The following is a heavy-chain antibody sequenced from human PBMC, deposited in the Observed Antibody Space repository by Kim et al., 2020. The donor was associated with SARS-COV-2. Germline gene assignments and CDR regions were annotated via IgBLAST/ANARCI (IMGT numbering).Heavy chain of an antibody. CDR3: AKGTVAGTGAWDY. D-gene: IGHD6-19*01. J-gene: IGHJ4*02. V-gene: IGHV3-23*01. Sequence: NEEPEKGRYTNSRDNPKNTLYLKMNSLRAEDTAVYYCAKGTVAGTGAWDYWGQGTLVTVSS.